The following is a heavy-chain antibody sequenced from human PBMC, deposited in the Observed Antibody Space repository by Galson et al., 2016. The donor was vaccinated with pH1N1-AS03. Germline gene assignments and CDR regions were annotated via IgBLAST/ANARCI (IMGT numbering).Heavy chain of an antibody. J-gene: IGHJ4*02. D-gene: IGHD6-13*01. V-gene: IGHV1-2*02. Sequence: WVRQAPGQGLEWMGFVNTKTGVTIYAQKFKGRVTMTRDTSISTAYMELRGLGSDDSAFYYCARVEGIASTTGDWGQGSLITVSS. CDR2: VNTKTGVT. CDR3: ARVEGIASTTGD.